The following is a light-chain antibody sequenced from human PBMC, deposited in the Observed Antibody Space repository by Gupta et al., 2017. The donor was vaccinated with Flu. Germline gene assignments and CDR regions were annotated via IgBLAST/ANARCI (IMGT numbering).Light chain of an antibody. Sequence: GERVILSCRASQSVGSSLAWYQQRPGQAPRLRIYATSFRATDIPARFSGSGSGTEFTLTINSLQSEDFALYYCQHYNNWPFTFGPGTKVDFK. V-gene: IGKV3-15*01. CDR2: ATS. J-gene: IGKJ3*01. CDR3: QHYNNWPFT. CDR1: QSVGSS.